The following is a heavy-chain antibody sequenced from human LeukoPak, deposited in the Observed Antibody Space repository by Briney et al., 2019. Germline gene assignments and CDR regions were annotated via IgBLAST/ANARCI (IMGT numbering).Heavy chain of an antibody. CDR2: INHSGST. Sequence: PSETLSLTCTVSGGSISSSSYYWGWIRQPPGKGLEWIGEINHSGSTNYNPSLKSRVTISVDTSKNQFSLKLSSVTAADTAVYYCARGAEWLYYYYYMDVWGKGTTVTVSS. V-gene: IGHV4-39*07. D-gene: IGHD3-3*01. J-gene: IGHJ6*03. CDR3: ARGAEWLYYYYYMDV. CDR1: GGSISSSSYY.